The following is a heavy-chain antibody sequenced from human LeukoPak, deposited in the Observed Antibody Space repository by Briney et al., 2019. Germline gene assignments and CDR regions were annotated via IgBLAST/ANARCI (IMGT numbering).Heavy chain of an antibody. CDR3: ARDALNPGYPRQDPNWFDP. CDR1: GGSISSSSYY. V-gene: IGHV4-39*02. J-gene: IGHJ5*02. Sequence: SETLSLTCTVSGGSISSSSYYWGWLRQPPGTGLEWIGSIYYSGSTYYNPSLKSRVTISVDTSKNQFSLKLSSVTAADTAVYYCARDALNPGYPRQDPNWFDPWGQGTLVTVSS. D-gene: IGHD3-9*01. CDR2: IYYSGST.